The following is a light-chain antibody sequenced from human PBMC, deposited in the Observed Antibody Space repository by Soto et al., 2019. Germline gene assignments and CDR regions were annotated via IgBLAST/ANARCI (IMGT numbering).Light chain of an antibody. CDR3: QQCGSSRRT. Sequence: EIVMTQSPATLSVSPGERATLSCRASQSISSNLAWYQQKPGQAPRLLMFRTSSRATGFPARFSGSGSGTEFNLTISSLQSEDFGVYYYQQCGSSRRTFGQGTRVEIK. CDR2: RTS. J-gene: IGKJ1*01. CDR1: QSISSN. V-gene: IGKV3-15*01.